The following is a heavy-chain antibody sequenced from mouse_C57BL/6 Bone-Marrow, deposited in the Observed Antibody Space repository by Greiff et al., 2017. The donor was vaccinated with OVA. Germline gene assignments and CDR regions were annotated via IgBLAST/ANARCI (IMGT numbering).Heavy chain of an antibody. D-gene: IGHD1-1*01. CDR1: GFTFSDYG. J-gene: IGHJ4*01. CDR2: ISSGSSTI. V-gene: IGHV5-17*01. Sequence: EVKLVESGGGLVKPGGSLKLSCAASGFTFSDYGMHWVRQAPEKGLEWVAYISSGSSTIYYADTVNGRFTISRDNAKNTLFLQMTSLRSEDTAMYYCARQSYGSSYNYYAIDYWGQGTSVTVSS. CDR3: ARQSYGSSYNYYAIDY.